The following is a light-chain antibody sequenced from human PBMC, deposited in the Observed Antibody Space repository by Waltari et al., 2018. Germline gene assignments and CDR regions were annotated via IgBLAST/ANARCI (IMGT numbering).Light chain of an antibody. J-gene: IGLJ3*02. CDR2: VNSDGSH. CDR3: QTGGFGIWV. V-gene: IGLV4-69*01. CDR1: SGRSSYP. Sequence: QLMLTQSPSASASLGASVKLTCTLSSGRSSYPIPWHQQHPEKGPRYLMKVNSDGSHIKGDGIPDRFSGSSSGTERYLSISSLQSEDEADYYCQTGGFGIWVFGGGTKLTVL.